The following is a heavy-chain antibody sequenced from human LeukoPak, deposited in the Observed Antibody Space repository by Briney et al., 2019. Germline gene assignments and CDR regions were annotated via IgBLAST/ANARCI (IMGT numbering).Heavy chain of an antibody. CDR1: GGSITNSY. Sequence: SETLSLTCTVSGGSITNSYWSWIRQPPGKGLEWIGYMYYSGSTNYNPSLKSRVTISVDTSKNQFSLKLSSVTAADTAVYYCARHPSYGSGSYYRFGAFDIWGQGTMVTVSS. CDR3: ARHPSYGSGSYYRFGAFDI. D-gene: IGHD3-10*01. V-gene: IGHV4-59*08. CDR2: MYYSGST. J-gene: IGHJ3*02.